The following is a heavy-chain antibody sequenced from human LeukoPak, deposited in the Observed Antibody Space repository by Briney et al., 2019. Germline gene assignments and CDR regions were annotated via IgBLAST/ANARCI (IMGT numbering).Heavy chain of an antibody. D-gene: IGHD1-26*01. CDR1: GFTFSSYG. V-gene: IGHV3-30*02. J-gene: IGHJ6*02. CDR3: AKGGNYYYYYGMDV. Sequence: GGSLRLSCAASGFTFSSYGMHWVRQAPGKGLEWVAFIRYDGSNKYSADSVKGRFTISRDNSKNTLYLQMNSLRAEDTAVYYCAKGGNYYYYYGMDVWGQGTTVTVSS. CDR2: IRYDGSNK.